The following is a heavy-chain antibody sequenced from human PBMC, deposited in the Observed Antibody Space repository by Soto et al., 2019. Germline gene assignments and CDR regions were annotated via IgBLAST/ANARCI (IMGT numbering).Heavy chain of an antibody. D-gene: IGHD3-3*01. V-gene: IGHV3-15*07. Sequence: EVQLVESGGGLVKPGGSLRLSCAASGFTFSNAWMNWVRQAPGKGLEWVGRIKSKTDGGTTDYAAPVKGRFTVSRDDSKNTLYLQMNSLNTEDTAVYYCTTEAFWSAYYAPAAFDIWGQGTMVTVSS. J-gene: IGHJ3*02. CDR1: GFTFSNAW. CDR3: TTEAFWSAYYAPAAFDI. CDR2: IKSKTDGGTT.